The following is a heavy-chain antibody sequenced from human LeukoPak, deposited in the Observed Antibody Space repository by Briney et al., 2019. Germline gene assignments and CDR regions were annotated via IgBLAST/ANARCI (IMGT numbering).Heavy chain of an antibody. CDR2: ISGSGGST. V-gene: IGHV3-23*01. Sequence: GGSLRLSCAASGFTFSSYTMSWVRQAPGKGLEWVSAISGSGGSTYYADSVKGRFTISRDNSKNTLYLQMNSPRAEDTAVYYCAKDPTYCSGGSCYSLHWFDPWGQGTLVTVSS. J-gene: IGHJ5*02. CDR1: GFTFSSYT. CDR3: AKDPTYCSGGSCYSLHWFDP. D-gene: IGHD2-15*01.